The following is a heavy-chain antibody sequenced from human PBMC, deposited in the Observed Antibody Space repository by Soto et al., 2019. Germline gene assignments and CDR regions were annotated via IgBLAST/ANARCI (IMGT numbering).Heavy chain of an antibody. J-gene: IGHJ6*02. CDR3: ARALRVDFVTSNNFYYGMDV. CDR2: MNGRGSDT. V-gene: IGHV3-23*01. CDR1: GFTFGDYA. D-gene: IGHD3-9*01. Sequence: GGSLRLSCAASGFTFGDYAMTWVRQAPGKGLEWVSAMNGRGSDTYYADSVKGRFILSRDNSRNTFYVQMKSLRVDDTAVYYCARALRVDFVTSNNFYYGMDVWGQGTTVTVSS.